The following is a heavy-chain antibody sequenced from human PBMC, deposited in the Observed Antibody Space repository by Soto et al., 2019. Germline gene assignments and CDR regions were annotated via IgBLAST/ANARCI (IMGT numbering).Heavy chain of an antibody. CDR3: ARVGDSSGYYKDFDY. D-gene: IGHD3-22*01. J-gene: IGHJ4*02. Sequence: LRLSCAASGFTFSSYWMSWVRRAPGKGLEWVANIKQDGSEKYYVDSVKGRFTISRDNAKNSLYLQMNSLRAEDTAVYYCARVGDSSGYYKDFDYWGQGTLVTVSS. CDR2: IKQDGSEK. V-gene: IGHV3-7*03. CDR1: GFTFSSYW.